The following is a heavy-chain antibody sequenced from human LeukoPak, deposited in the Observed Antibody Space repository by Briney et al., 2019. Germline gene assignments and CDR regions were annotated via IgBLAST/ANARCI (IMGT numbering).Heavy chain of an antibody. Sequence: SETLSLTCAVYGGSFSGYYWSWIRQPPGQGLEWIGEINHSGSTNYNPSLKSRVTISVDTSKNQFSLKLSSVTAADTAVSYCATLGYSYDGWGQGTLVTVSS. J-gene: IGHJ4*02. D-gene: IGHD5-18*01. V-gene: IGHV4-34*01. CDR1: GGSFSGYY. CDR2: INHSGST. CDR3: ATLGYSYDG.